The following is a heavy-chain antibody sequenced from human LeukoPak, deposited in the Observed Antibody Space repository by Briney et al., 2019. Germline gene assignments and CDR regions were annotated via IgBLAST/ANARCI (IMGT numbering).Heavy chain of an antibody. J-gene: IGHJ5*02. D-gene: IGHD3-3*01. CDR3: ARGLGGVVIISPFGHNWFDP. Sequence: GGSLRLSCAASGFTFSSYAMHWVRQAPGKGLEWVAVISYDGSNKYYADSVKGRFTISRDNSKNTLYLQMNSLRAEDTAVYYCARGLGGVVIISPFGHNWFDPWGQGTLVTVSS. CDR1: GFTFSSYA. CDR2: ISYDGSNK. V-gene: IGHV3-30-3*01.